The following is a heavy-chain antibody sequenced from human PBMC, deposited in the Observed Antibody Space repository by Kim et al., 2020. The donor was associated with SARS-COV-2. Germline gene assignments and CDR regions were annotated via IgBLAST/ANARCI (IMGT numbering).Heavy chain of an antibody. CDR3: ARDWFGELYGMDV. V-gene: IGHV1-3*01. J-gene: IGHJ6*02. D-gene: IGHD3-10*01. Sequence: YSQKFQGRVTITRDTSASTAYMELSSLRSEDTAVYYCARDWFGELYGMDVWGQGTTVTVSS.